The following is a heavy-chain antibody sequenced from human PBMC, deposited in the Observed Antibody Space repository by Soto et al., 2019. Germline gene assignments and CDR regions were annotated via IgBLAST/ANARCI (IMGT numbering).Heavy chain of an antibody. D-gene: IGHD4-17*01. CDR3: ARGLASDRPITVPEPFDS. Sequence: QVQLQQWGAGLLKASETLSLTCVVTGGAFSGYFWTWIRQSPGRGLEWSGEISHSGSRNYNPTFQSRVTKSVDSSKNHVPQELRSVTAADSPTYFCARGLASDRPITVPEPFDSRGQGTLVTVSS. V-gene: IGHV4-34*02. CDR1: GGAFSGYF. J-gene: IGHJ4*02. CDR2: ISHSGSR.